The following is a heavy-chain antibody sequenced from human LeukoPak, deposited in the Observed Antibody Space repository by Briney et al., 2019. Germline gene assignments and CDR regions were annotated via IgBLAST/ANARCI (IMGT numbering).Heavy chain of an antibody. J-gene: IGHJ4*02. V-gene: IGHV1-2*02. CDR3: ARPHGGGYGILFDY. CDR2: INPNSGAT. Sequence: ASVKVSCKASGYTFTTYGISWVRQAPGQGLEWMGWINPNSGATSYAQKFQGRVALTRDTSISTAYMELSSLRSDDTAVYYCARPHGGGYGILFDYWGQGTLVTVSS. D-gene: IGHD5-12*01. CDR1: GYTFTTYG.